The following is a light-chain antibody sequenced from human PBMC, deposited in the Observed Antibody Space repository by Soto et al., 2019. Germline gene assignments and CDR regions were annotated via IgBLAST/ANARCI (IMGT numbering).Light chain of an antibody. Sequence: QSALTQPRSVSGSPGQSVTISCTGTSGDVGGYNSVSWFQQHPGKAPKNMIFDVSERPSGVPDRFSGSKSDNTASLTISGLQAEDEADYYCCSYAGDNTWVFGGGTKLTVL. CDR1: SGDVGGYNS. CDR2: DVS. J-gene: IGLJ3*02. V-gene: IGLV2-11*01. CDR3: CSYAGDNTWV.